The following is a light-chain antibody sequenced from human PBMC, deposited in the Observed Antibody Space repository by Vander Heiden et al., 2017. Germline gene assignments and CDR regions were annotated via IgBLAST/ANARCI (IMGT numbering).Light chain of an antibody. CDR1: SSDVGGYNY. CDR2: EVS. J-gene: IGLJ1*01. CDR3: TSYTSRSTSV. V-gene: IGLV2-14*01. Sequence: SALTQPASVSGSPGQSIPIPCTGTSSDVGGYNYVSWYQQHPGKAPKLMLYEVSNRPSGVSNRFSGTKSGNTASLTISGLQAEDEADYYCTSYTSRSTSVFGTGTKVTVL.